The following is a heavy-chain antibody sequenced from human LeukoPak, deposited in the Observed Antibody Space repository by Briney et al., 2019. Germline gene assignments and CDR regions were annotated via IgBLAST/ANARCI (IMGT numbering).Heavy chain of an antibody. CDR3: ARFIAAPYYFDY. CDR1: GFPPSSYS. CDR2: ISSSRSYI. V-gene: IGHV3-21*01. Sequence: GGSLRLSCAASGFPPSSYSMNWVRQAPGRGLEWVSFISSSRSYIYYADSVKGRFTISRDNAKNSLYLQMNSLRAEDTAVYYCARFIAAPYYFDYWGRGTLVTVSS. D-gene: IGHD6-13*01. J-gene: IGHJ4*02.